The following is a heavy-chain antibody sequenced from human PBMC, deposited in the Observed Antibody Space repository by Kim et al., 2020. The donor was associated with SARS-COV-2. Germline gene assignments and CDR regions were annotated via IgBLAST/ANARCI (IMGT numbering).Heavy chain of an antibody. CDR1: GYTFTNNA. Sequence: DSVKVSCKASGYTFTNNAISWVRQAPGQGREWMGWINTDTWNPTYAQAFTRRFVFSVDTAVTTAYLQVSSLEAEDTALYYFARVIWGTYRYTDYWGQGTLVTVSS. CDR3: ARVIWGTYRYTDY. V-gene: IGHV7-4-1*02. CDR2: INTDTWNP. J-gene: IGHJ4*02. D-gene: IGHD3-16*02.